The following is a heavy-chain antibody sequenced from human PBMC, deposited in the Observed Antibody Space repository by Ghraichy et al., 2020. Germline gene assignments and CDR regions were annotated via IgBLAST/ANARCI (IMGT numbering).Heavy chain of an antibody. CDR1: GFTFGSYA. CDR3: AKSRSSSWPNLFDP. Sequence: GGSLRLSCAASGFTFGSYAMSWVRQAPGKGLEWVSAISGSGGSTYYADSVKGRFTISRDNSKNTLYVQMNSLRVEDTAVYFCAKSRSSSWPNLFDPLGQGTLVTVSS. CDR2: ISGSGGST. V-gene: IGHV3-23*01. J-gene: IGHJ5*02. D-gene: IGHD6-13*01.